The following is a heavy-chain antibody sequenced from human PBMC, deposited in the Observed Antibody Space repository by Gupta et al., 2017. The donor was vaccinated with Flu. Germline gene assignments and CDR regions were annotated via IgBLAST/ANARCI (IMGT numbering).Heavy chain of an antibody. CDR2: IYYSGKT. CDR3: ARLCATDTCPRNSFDI. V-gene: IGHV4-39*02. Sequence: QLQFEESGPGLVKPSETLSLLCTVSGDSVNSARYYWGWIRQPPGKGPEWLGNIYYSGKTHYNPSLKTRINMSLDTSTNHFSLSLTSVTAADSAIYFCARLCATDTCPRNSFDIWGPGTTVTVSS. CDR1: GDSVNSARYY. J-gene: IGHJ3*02. D-gene: IGHD2-15*01.